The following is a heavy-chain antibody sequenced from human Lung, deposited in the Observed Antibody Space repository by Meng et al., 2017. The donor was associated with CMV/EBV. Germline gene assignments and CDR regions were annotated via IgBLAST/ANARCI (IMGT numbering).Heavy chain of an antibody. D-gene: IGHD6-19*01. J-gene: IGHJ6*02. Sequence: ASVKVSXKASGYTFTSYDINWVRQATGQGLEWMGWMNPNSGNTGYGQKFQGRVTITRNTSISTAYMELSSLRSEDTAVYYCARGRAGYYYYGMDVWGQGTTVTVSS. V-gene: IGHV1-8*03. CDR1: GYTFTSYD. CDR3: ARGRAGYYYYGMDV. CDR2: MNPNSGNT.